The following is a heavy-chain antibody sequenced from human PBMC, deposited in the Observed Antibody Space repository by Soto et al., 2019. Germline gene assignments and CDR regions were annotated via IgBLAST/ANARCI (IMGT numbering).Heavy chain of an antibody. CDR3: ARDHDY. V-gene: IGHV4-59*12. CDR1: GGSINSYY. J-gene: IGHJ4*02. Sequence: SETLSLTCSVSGGSINSYYWSWIRQPPGKGLEWVGYIYYSGSTNYNPSLKSRVTISVDTSKNQFSLKLSSVTAADTAVYYCARDHDYWGQGTLVTVSS. CDR2: IYYSGST.